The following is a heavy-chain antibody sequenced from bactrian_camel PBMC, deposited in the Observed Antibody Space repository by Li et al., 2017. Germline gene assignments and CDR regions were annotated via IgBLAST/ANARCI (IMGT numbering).Heavy chain of an antibody. J-gene: IGHJ4*01. D-gene: IGHD6*01. CDR1: GTIASSLC. V-gene: IGHV3S42*01. CDR2: LKSVVGIT. Sequence: VQLVESGGGSVQAGGSLRLSCAVSGTIASSLCMGWFRQAPGKEREGVATLKSVVGITRYADSVKGRFIITQDKAKNTMYLQMNSLRPEDTAMYYCAANLRPCLVADADSEYHNWGQGTQVTVS. CDR3: AANLRPCLVADADSEYHN.